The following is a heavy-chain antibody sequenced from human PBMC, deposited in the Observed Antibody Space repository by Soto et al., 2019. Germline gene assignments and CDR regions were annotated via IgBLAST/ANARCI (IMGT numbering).Heavy chain of an antibody. D-gene: IGHD6-19*01. Sequence: GASLPRSGERCGYSVSSSWSGWVHQMNGKGLEWMGIIYPGDSDTRYSPSFQGQVTISADKSISTAYLQWSSLKASDTAMYYCARHTSPRTISGWVYWGQGTLVTVSS. J-gene: IGHJ4*02. CDR3: ARHTSPRTISGWVY. CDR1: GYSVSSSW. V-gene: IGHV5-51*07. CDR2: IYPGDSDT.